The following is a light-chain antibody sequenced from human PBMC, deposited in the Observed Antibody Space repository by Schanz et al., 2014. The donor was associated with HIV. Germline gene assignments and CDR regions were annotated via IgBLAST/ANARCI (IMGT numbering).Light chain of an antibody. V-gene: IGKV3-15*01. J-gene: IGKJ1*01. Sequence: EFVLTQSPGTLSLSPGERAALSCRASQSFSSSHLAWYQQKPGQAPRLLIYGASTRATGIPARFSGSGSGTEFTLTISSLQSEDFAVYYCQQYNNWPPWTFGQGTKVEIK. CDR3: QQYNNWPPWT. CDR2: GAS. CDR1: QSFSSSH.